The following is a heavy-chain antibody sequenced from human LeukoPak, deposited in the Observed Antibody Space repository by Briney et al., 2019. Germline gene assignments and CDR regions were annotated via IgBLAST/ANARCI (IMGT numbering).Heavy chain of an antibody. J-gene: IGHJ6*03. CDR1: GFTFRSYE. D-gene: IGHD2-8*01. Sequence: PGGSLTLSCEDSGFTFRSYEMNWVRQAPGKGLEWIAYLSSSGSAFSYADSVKGRFTIARDNAKNSLYLQMNSLRAEDTAVYYCAKDRCSNGIGCYYYYMDVWGKGTTVTISS. V-gene: IGHV3-48*03. CDR2: LSSSGSAF. CDR3: AKDRCSNGIGCYYYYMDV.